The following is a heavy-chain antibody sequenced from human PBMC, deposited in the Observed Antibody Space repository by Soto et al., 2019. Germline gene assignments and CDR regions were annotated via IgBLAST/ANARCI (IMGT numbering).Heavy chain of an antibody. CDR1: GGYIIDGGDY. D-gene: IGHD2-2*02. CDR2: IYYSGST. CDR3: VGSTSWYSFDY. J-gene: IGHJ4*02. Sequence: QSLSNTVAGGYIIDGGDYWSWIRQHPGKGLEWIGYIYYSGSTYYNPSLKSRVTISVDTSKNQFSLKLSSVTAADTAVYYCVGSTSWYSFDYWGQGTLVTVSS. V-gene: IGHV4-31*03.